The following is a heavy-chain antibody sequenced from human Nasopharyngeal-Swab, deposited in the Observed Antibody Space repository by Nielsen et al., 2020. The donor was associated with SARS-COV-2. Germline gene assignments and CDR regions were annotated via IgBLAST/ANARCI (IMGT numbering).Heavy chain of an antibody. CDR1: GGTFSSYA. D-gene: IGHD4-17*01. J-gene: IGHJ1*01. V-gene: IGHV1-69*13. CDR3: ARDPLPYGDYVSHEYFQH. Sequence: PVKVSCKASGGTFSSYAISWVRQAPGQGLEWMGGIIPIFGTANYAQKFQGRVTITADESTSTAYMELSSLRSEDTAVYYCARDPLPYGDYVSHEYFQHWGQGTLVTVSS. CDR2: IIPIFGTA.